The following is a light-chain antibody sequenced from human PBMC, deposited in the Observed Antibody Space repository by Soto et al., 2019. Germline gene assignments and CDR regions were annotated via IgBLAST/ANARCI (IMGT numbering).Light chain of an antibody. CDR2: RNN. CDR1: NSNIGSDF. Sequence: QSVLTQPPSASGTPGQKVTISCSGSNSNIGSDFVFWFQQLPGTAPILLIYRNNQRPSGVPDRFPGSKSGTSASLAISGLRSEDEADYYCVSWDASLSAWVFGGGTQLTVL. J-gene: IGLJ3*02. V-gene: IGLV1-47*01. CDR3: VSWDASLSAWV.